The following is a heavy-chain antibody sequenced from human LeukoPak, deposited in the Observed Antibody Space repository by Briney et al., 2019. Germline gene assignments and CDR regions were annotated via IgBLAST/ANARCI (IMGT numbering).Heavy chain of an antibody. D-gene: IGHD1-26*01. CDR1: GYTFTSHW. CDR2: IYPGDSDT. CDR3: ARQAIVGATNFDC. V-gene: IGHV5-51*01. J-gene: IGHJ4*02. Sequence: GESLKISCQTSGYTFTSHWIGWVRQMPGKGLECMGIIYPGDSDTRYSPSFQGQVTISADKPISTAYLQWSSLKASDTAMYYCARQAIVGATNFDCWGQGTLVTVSS.